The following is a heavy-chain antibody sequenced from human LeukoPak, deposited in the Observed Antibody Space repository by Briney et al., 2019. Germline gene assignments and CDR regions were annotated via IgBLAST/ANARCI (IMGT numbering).Heavy chain of an antibody. D-gene: IGHD3-22*01. CDR1: GFTFSNYN. CDR2: ISSTSSTI. J-gene: IGHJ4*02. Sequence: GGSLRLFCAASGFTFSNYNMKCPPQAPGKALEWVSYISSTSSTIYCADSVKGRFTISRGSAKNSLYLQMNSLRAEDTAVYYCARGSASGYYFDYWGQGTLVTVSS. CDR3: ARGSASGYYFDY. V-gene: IGHV3-48*01.